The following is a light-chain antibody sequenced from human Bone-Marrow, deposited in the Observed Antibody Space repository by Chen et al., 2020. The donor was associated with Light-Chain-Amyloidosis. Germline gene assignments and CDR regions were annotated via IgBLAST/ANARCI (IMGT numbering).Light chain of an antibody. Sequence: DIVMPLSPDSLSLSPGERATINCKSSQSVLYSSNNKNYLAWYQQKPGQPPNLLIYWASTRKSGVPDRFSGSGSGTDFTLTISSLQAEDVAVYYCHQYYSPDSFGQGTKLEIK. CDR1: QSVLYSSNNKNY. CDR3: HQYYSPDS. V-gene: IGKV4-1*01. J-gene: IGKJ2*03. CDR2: WAS.